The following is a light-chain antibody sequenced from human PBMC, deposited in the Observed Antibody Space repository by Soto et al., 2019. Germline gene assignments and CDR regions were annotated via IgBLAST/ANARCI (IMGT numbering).Light chain of an antibody. Sequence: EIVMTQSPATLSVSPGERATLSCRASQSVSSNLAWYQQKPGQAPRLLIYGASTRATGIPARFSGSGSGPEFTLTICSLQSEDFEIYYCQQYNNWPITSGQGTRLDIK. CDR1: QSVSSN. CDR3: QQYNNWPIT. J-gene: IGKJ5*01. CDR2: GAS. V-gene: IGKV3-15*01.